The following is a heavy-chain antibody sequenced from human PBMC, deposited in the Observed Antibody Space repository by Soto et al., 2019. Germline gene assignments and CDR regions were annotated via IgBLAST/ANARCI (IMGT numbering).Heavy chain of an antibody. CDR1: GFTFSSYA. J-gene: IGHJ6*02. CDR2: ISGSGGST. CDR3: AKVSQQLYYYGMDV. D-gene: IGHD6-13*01. Sequence: GGSLRLSCAASGFTFSSYAMSWVRQAPGKGLEWVSAISGSGGSTYYADSVKGRFTISRDNSKNTLYLQMNSLRAEDTAVYYCAKVSQQLYYYGMDVWGQGTTVTVSS. V-gene: IGHV3-23*01.